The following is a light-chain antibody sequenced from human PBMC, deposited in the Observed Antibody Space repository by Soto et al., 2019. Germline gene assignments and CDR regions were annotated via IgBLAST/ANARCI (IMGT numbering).Light chain of an antibody. CDR1: QTVSSY. V-gene: IGKV1-8*01. Sequence: IRMTQSPSSFSACTGDRVTITCRASQTVSSYLAWYQQKPGKAPNLLIYSASTLPSGVPSRFSGSGSGTDFTLTIIFLQSEDFAAYYYHQDYIYRLTFGRGSEVDIK. J-gene: IGKJ4*01. CDR2: SAS. CDR3: HQDYIYRLT.